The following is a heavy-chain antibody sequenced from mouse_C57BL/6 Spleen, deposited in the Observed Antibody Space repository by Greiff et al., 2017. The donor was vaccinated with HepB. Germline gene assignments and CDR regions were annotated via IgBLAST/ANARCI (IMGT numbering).Heavy chain of an antibody. CDR2: ISGGGGNT. J-gene: IGHJ3*01. CDR1: GFTFSSYT. Sequence: EVQLVGSGGGLVKPGGSLKLSCAASGFTFSSYTMSWVRQTPEKRLEWVATISGGGGNTYYPDSVKGRFTISRDNAKNTLYLQMSSLRSEDTALYYCARHSSGPAWFAYWGQGTLVTVSA. V-gene: IGHV5-9*01. CDR3: ARHSSGPAWFAY. D-gene: IGHD3-2*02.